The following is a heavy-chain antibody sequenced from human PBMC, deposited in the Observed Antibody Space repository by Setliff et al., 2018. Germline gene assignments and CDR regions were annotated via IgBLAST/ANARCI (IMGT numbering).Heavy chain of an antibody. CDR1: GFTFSSYA. D-gene: IGHD2-15*01. J-gene: IGHJ6*02. Sequence: HPGGSLRLSCAASGFTFSSYAMSWVRQAPGKGLEWVSGVSWNSGTSAYADSVKGRFTISRDNAKNSLYLQMNSLRVEDMALYYCTRDYGFCSGGSCSYYGMDVWGQGTTVTVSS. V-gene: IGHV3-9*03. CDR2: VSWNSGTS. CDR3: TRDYGFCSGGSCSYYGMDV.